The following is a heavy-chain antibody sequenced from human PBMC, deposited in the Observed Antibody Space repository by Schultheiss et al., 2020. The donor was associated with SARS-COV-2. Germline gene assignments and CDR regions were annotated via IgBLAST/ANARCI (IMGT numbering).Heavy chain of an antibody. CDR3: ARVVGRAYSNYAYAPYYFDY. CDR1: GFTFSSYA. V-gene: IGHV3-48*03. Sequence: GGSLRLSCAASGFTFSSYAMSWVRQAPGKGLEWVSYISSSGSTIYYADSVKGRFTISRDNAKNSLYLQMNSLRAEDTAVYYCARVVGRAYSNYAYAPYYFDYWGQGTLVTVSS. D-gene: IGHD4-11*01. J-gene: IGHJ4*02. CDR2: ISSSGSTI.